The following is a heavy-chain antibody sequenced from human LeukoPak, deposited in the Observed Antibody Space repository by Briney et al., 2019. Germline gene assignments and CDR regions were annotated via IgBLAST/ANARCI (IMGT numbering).Heavy chain of an antibody. D-gene: IGHD1-26*01. CDR2: INPNSGGT. V-gene: IGHV1-2*02. CDR1: GYTFTGYY. J-gene: IGHJ3*02. Sequence: ASVKVSCKASGYTFTGYYMHWVRQAPGQGLEWMGWINPNSGGTNYAQKLQGRVTMTRDTSISTAYMELSRLRSDDTAVYYCATPYSGSFFDAFDIWGQGTMVTVSS. CDR3: ATPYSGSFFDAFDI.